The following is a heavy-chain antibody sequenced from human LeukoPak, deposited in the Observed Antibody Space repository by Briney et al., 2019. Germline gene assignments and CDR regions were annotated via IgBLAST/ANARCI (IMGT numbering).Heavy chain of an antibody. CDR1: GGSISSGGYY. CDR3: ARGGAISRFDMDV. D-gene: IGHD3-3*02. CDR2: IYYSVST. Sequence: SQTLSLTCTVSGGSISSGGYYWSWIRQHPGKGLEWIGYIYYSVSTYYNPSLKSRVTISVDTSKNQFSLKLSSVTAADTAVYYCARGGAISRFDMDVWGKGTTVTVSS. J-gene: IGHJ6*03. V-gene: IGHV4-31*03.